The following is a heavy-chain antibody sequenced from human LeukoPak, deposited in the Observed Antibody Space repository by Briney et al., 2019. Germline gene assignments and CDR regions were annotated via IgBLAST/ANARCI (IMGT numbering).Heavy chain of an antibody. Sequence: ASVKVSCKASGYTFTSYYMHWVRQAPGQGLEWMGWINPNSGGTIYAQKFQGRVTMTRDTSINTVYMELSSLRSDDTAVYYCARGPSTGGLDYWGQGTLVTVSS. J-gene: IGHJ4*02. CDR1: GYTFTSYY. CDR3: ARGPSTGGLDY. CDR2: INPNSGGT. V-gene: IGHV1-2*02. D-gene: IGHD2-2*01.